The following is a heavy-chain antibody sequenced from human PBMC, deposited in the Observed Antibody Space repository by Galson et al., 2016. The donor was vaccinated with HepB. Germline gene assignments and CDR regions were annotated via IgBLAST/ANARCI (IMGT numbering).Heavy chain of an antibody. J-gene: IGHJ4*02. Sequence: ETLSLTCTVSGGSISGYYWSWIRQPPGKGLEWIGYIYYSGTTSYNPSLKSRLTISVDTSKNQFSLKLSSVTAADTAVYYCARPARPYSGYDPFDYWGQGTLVTVSS. V-gene: IGHV4-59*01. D-gene: IGHD5-12*01. CDR1: GGSISGYY. CDR2: IYYSGTT. CDR3: ARPARPYSGYDPFDY.